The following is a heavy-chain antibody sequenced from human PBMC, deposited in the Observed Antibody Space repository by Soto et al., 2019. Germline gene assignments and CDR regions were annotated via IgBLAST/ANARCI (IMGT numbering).Heavy chain of an antibody. CDR1: GFTFNSYA. Sequence: PGGSLRLSCAASGFTFNSYAMSWVRQAPGKGLEWVSAISGSGGSTYYADSVKGRFTISRDNSKNTLYLQMNSLRAEDTAVYYCAKPTLPYSSSWYGDDEGVPSDYWGQGTLVTVSS. CDR3: AKPTLPYSSSWYGDDEGVPSDY. CDR2: ISGSGGST. V-gene: IGHV3-23*01. D-gene: IGHD6-13*01. J-gene: IGHJ4*02.